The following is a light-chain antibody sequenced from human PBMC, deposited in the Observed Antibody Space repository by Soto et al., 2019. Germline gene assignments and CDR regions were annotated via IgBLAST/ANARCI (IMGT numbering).Light chain of an antibody. CDR1: QSVSNN. CDR2: DAS. CDR3: QQYNNWPPWT. V-gene: IGKV3-15*01. J-gene: IGKJ1*01. Sequence: ILMTQSPATLSVSPGERATLSCRASQSVSNNLAWYQQKPGQAPRLLIYDASTRATGIPARFSGSGSGTDFTVTISGLQAEDFAVYYCQQYNNWPPWTFGQGTNVEIK.